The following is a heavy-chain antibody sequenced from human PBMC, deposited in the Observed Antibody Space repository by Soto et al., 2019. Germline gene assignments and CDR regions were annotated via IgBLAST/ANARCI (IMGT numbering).Heavy chain of an antibody. CDR3: ARMPWGISYYYGMDV. J-gene: IGHJ6*02. CDR2: ISSSSSYI. D-gene: IGHD3-16*01. Sequence: GGSLRLSCAASGFTFSSYSMNWVRQAPGKGLEWVSSISSSSSYIYYADSVKGRFTISRDNAKNSLYLQMNSLRAEDTAVYCCARMPWGISYYYGMDVWGQGTTVTVSS. CDR1: GFTFSSYS. V-gene: IGHV3-21*01.